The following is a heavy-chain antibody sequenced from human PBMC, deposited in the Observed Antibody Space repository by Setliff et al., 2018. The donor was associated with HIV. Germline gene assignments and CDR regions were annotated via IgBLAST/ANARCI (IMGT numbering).Heavy chain of an antibody. Sequence: PSETLSLTCTVSGGSISSGSYYWSWIRQPAGKGLEWIGRIYTSGSTNYNPSLKSRVTMSVDTSKNQSSLKLSSVTAADTAVYYCARGVLITKRVTQTGGYYYYTDVWGKGTTVTVSS. V-gene: IGHV4-61*02. J-gene: IGHJ6*03. CDR2: IYTSGST. CDR1: GGSISSGSYY. CDR3: ARGVLITKRVTQTGGYYYYTDV. D-gene: IGHD2-21*02.